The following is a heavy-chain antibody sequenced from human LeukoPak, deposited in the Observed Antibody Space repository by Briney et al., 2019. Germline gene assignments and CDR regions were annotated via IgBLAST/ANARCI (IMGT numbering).Heavy chain of an antibody. CDR2: ISAYNGNT. CDR3: ARDLTVVPAAYFDY. V-gene: IGHV1-18*01. Sequence: ASVKVSCKASGYTFTCYGISWVRQAPGQGLEWMGWISAYNGNTNYAQKLQGRVTMTTDTSTSTAYMELRSLRSDDTAVYYCARDLTVVPAAYFDYWGQGTLVTVSS. J-gene: IGHJ4*02. D-gene: IGHD2-2*01. CDR1: GYTFTCYG.